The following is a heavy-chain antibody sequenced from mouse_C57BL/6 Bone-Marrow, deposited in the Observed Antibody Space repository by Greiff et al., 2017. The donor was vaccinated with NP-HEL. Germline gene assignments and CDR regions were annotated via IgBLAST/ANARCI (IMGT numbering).Heavy chain of an antibody. J-gene: IGHJ1*03. Sequence: DVQLQESGAELVRPGASVKLSCTASGFNIKDDYMHWVKQRPEQGLEWIGWIDPENGDTEYASKFQGKATITADTSSNTAYLQLSSLTSEDTAVYYCTTWTTVRFDVWGTGTTVTVSS. D-gene: IGHD1-1*01. CDR3: TTWTTVRFDV. CDR2: IDPENGDT. CDR1: GFNIKDDY. V-gene: IGHV14-4*01.